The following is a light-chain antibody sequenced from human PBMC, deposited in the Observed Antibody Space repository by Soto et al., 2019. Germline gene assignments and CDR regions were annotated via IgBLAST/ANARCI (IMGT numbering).Light chain of an antibody. J-gene: IGKJ5*01. Sequence: DIVMTQSPDSLAVSLGERATINCKSSQSILYRSNNKNYLAWYQQKPRQPPKLLIYWSSTRDSGVPARFSGSGSGTDFALKISRVEAEDVGVYYCMQGTHWPITVGQGKRLEIK. V-gene: IGKV4-1*01. CDR2: WSS. CDR1: QSILYRSNNKNY. CDR3: MQGTHWPIT.